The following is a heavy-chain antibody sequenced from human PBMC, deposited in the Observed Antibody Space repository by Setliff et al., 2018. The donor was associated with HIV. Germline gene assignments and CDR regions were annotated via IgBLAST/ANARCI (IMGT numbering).Heavy chain of an antibody. D-gene: IGHD1-26*01. V-gene: IGHV1-69*05. CDR3: ARELGTYSGSYAVADGFDF. Sequence: SVKVSCKASGDTFNSYAISWVRQAPGQGLEWMGGVIPIFGTANYAQKFQGRVPITTDESTSTAYMELSSLRSEDTAVYYCARELGTYSGSYAVADGFDFWGQGTMVTVSS. J-gene: IGHJ3*01. CDR1: GDTFNSYA. CDR2: VIPIFGTA.